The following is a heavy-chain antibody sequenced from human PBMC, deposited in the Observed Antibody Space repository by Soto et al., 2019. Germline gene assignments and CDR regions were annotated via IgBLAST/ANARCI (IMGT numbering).Heavy chain of an antibody. J-gene: IGHJ6*02. D-gene: IGHD3-10*01. V-gene: IGHV3-74*01. CDR2: INSAGSST. CDR1: GFTFTRYW. CDR3: ARGGIDTDYYYPMDV. Sequence: PGRSLRLSCAASGFTFTRYWMHWVRQVEGKGLMWVARINSAGSSTHYADSVKGRLTVSIDNAKNTLYLQMNSLRAEDSAVYYCARGGIDTDYYYPMDVWGQGTTVTVSS.